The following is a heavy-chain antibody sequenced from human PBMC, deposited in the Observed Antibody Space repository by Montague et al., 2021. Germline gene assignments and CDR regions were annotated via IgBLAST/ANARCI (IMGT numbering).Heavy chain of an antibody. CDR1: GFGFSTYS. CDR2: ISSSGSTI. J-gene: IGHJ5*02. V-gene: IGHV3-48*02. D-gene: IGHD3-10*01. CDR3: ARPYGSGIFQA. Sequence: SLRLSCAASGFGFSTYSMNWVRQAPGKGLEWVSYISSSGSTIYYADSVKGRFTISRDNAKDSLYLQVNSLRDEDTAFYYCARPYGSGIFQAWGQGTLVTVSS.